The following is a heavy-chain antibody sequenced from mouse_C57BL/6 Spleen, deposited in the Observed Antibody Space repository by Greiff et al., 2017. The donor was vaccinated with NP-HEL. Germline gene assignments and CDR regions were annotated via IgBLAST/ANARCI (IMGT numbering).Heavy chain of an antibody. CDR1: GFTFTDYY. J-gene: IGHJ4*01. CDR2: IRNKANGYTT. D-gene: IGHD2-4*01. V-gene: IGHV7-3*01. CDR3: ARYINDYDGGVYAMDY. Sequence: EVNLVESGGGLVQPGGSLSLSCAASGFTFTDYYMSWVRQPPGKALEWLGFIRNKANGYTTEYSASVKGRFTISRDNSQSILYLQMNALRAEDSATYYCARYINDYDGGVYAMDYWGQGTSVTVSS.